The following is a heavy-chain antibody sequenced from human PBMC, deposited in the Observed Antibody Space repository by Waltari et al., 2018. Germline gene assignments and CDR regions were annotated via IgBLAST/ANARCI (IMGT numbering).Heavy chain of an antibody. D-gene: IGHD6-13*01. CDR3: GSGGPLGDHSSWEE. Sequence: QVQLQQWGAGLLKPSETLSLTCDVSGGSFSGTFWSWIRLPPGKGLEWIGEVKHSGNTNYNPSLKSRVTISVDTSQKQFSLRLTSVTAADTAIYYCGSGGPLGDHSSWEEWGQGSLVTVSS. CDR1: GGSFSGTF. J-gene: IGHJ4*02. CDR2: VKHSGNT. V-gene: IGHV4-34*01.